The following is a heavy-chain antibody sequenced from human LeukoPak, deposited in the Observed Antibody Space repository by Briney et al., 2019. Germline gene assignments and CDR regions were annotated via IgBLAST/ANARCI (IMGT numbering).Heavy chain of an antibody. CDR2: IYYSGST. J-gene: IGHJ4*02. D-gene: IGHD3-10*01. CDR1: GGSISSYY. V-gene: IGHV4-59*01. CDR3: ARDLEGPGYFDY. Sequence: SETLSLTCTVSGGSISSYYWSWIRQPPGKGLEWIGYIYYSGSTNYNPSLKSRVTISVDTSKNQSSLKLSSVTAADTAVYYCARDLEGPGYFDYWGQGTLVTVSS.